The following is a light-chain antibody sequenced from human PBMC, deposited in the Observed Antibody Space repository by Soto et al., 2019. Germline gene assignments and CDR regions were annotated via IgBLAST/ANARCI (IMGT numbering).Light chain of an antibody. CDR2: GTS. CDR3: QQYNNWPRT. V-gene: IGKV3-15*01. Sequence: EIVLTQSPATLSLSPGERATLSCRASEKSSSTNLAWYQQKPGQAPRLLIYGTSIRATGVPARFSGGGSGTEFTLTISGLQSEDFAVYYCQQYNNWPRTFGQGTKVDIK. CDR1: EKSSSTN. J-gene: IGKJ1*01.